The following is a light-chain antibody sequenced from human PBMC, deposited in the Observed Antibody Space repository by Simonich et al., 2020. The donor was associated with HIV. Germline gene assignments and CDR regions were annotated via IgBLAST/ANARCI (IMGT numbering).Light chain of an antibody. CDR3: SSYTSSSTYVV. Sequence: QSVLTQPPSVSGAPGQRVTISCTGSSSNIGAGYDVHWYQQLPGTAPKLLIYGNSNRPSGVPDRFSGSKSGNTASLTISGLQAEDEADYYCSSYTSSSTYVVFGGGTKLTVL. CDR2: GNS. J-gene: IGLJ2*01. CDR1: SSNIGAGYD. V-gene: IGLV1-40*01.